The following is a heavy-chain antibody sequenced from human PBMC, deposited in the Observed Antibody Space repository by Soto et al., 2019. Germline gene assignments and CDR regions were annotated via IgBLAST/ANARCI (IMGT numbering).Heavy chain of an antibody. CDR2: IWFDGDNK. V-gene: IGHV3-33*01. CDR1: GFTFSDYG. D-gene: IGHD6-19*01. J-gene: IGHJ6*02. CDR3: AREHSSTWYNGMDV. Sequence: QVQLVESGGGVVQPGRALRLSCVASGFTFSDYGMHWVRQAPGKGLEWVAAIWFDGDNKFYADYVKGRFTISRDNSKNTLYLQMNSLSGDDTAVYYCAREHSSTWYNGMDVWGQGTTVTVSS.